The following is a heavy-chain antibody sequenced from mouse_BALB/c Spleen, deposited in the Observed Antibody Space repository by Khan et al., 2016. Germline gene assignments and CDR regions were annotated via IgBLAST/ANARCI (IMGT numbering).Heavy chain of an antibody. J-gene: IGHJ4*01. D-gene: IGHD4-1*01. Sequence: EVELVESGGGLVQPGGSLRLSCATSGFTFTDDYMSWVRQPPGKALEWLGFIRNKANGYTTEYSASVEGRFTISSDNSQSILYLQMNTLRTEDSATYYWARSGIVMDYWGQGTSVTVSS. CDR2: IRNKANGYTT. CDR3: ARSGIVMDY. V-gene: IGHV7-3*02. CDR1: GFTFTDDY.